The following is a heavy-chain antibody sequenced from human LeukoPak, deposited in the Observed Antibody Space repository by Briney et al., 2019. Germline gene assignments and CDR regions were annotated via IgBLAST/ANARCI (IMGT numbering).Heavy chain of an antibody. CDR1: GGSISSYY. CDR3: ARTARGNYVWGSYRYTGSAVKGFDY. J-gene: IGHJ4*02. CDR2: IYYSGST. V-gene: IGHV4-39*07. D-gene: IGHD3-16*02. Sequence: SETLSLTCTVSGGSISSYYWGWIRQPPGKGLEWIGSIYYSGSTYYNPSLKSRVTISVDTSKNQFSLKLSSVTAADTAVYYCARTARGNYVWGSYRYTGSAVKGFDYWGQGTLVTVSS.